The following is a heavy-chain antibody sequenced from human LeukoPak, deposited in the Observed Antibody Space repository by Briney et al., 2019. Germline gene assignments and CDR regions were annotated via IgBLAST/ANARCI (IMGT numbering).Heavy chain of an antibody. V-gene: IGHV5-51*01. J-gene: IGHJ6*02. CDR3: ARQGSCDSTRCYVYYQSGMDV. D-gene: IGHD2-2*01. CDR1: GYRFTTYW. Sequence: GESLKISCKGSGYRFTTYWIGWVRQMPGKGLEWMGIINPDNSDTRYSPSFQGQVTISADKSTSTAYLQWSGLKTSDTAMYYCARQGSCDSTRCYVYYQSGMDVWGQGTTVTVSS. CDR2: INPDNSDT.